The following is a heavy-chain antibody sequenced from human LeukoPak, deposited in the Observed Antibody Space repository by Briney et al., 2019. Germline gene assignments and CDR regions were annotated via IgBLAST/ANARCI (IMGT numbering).Heavy chain of an antibody. CDR2: ISGSGGST. Sequence: GGSLRLSCAASGFTFSSYSMNWVRQAPGKGLEWVSAISGSGGSTYYADSVKGRFTISRDNSKNTLHLQMHTLRGEDTAVYFCARGSSGWLTLFDYWGQGSLVTVSS. V-gene: IGHV3-23*01. CDR1: GFTFSSYS. CDR3: ARGSSGWLTLFDY. J-gene: IGHJ4*02. D-gene: IGHD6-19*01.